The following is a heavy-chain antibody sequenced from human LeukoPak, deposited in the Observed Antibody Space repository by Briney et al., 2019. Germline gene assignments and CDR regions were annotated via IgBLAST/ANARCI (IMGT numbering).Heavy chain of an antibody. D-gene: IGHD3-10*01. CDR2: IDTSGDTI. CDR3: ARGVGRAWYYYYMDV. Sequence: GGSLRPSCSASGFTFRSYEMNWVRQAPGKGLEWVSYIDTSGDTIHYADSVKGRFTISRDDAKNSLYLQMNSLRAEDTALYYCARGVGRAWYYYYMDVWGKGTTVTVSS. V-gene: IGHV3-48*03. CDR1: GFTFRSYE. J-gene: IGHJ6*03.